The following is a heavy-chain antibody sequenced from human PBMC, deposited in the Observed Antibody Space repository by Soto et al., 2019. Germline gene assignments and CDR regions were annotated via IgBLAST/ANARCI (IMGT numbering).Heavy chain of an antibody. CDR3: AKGRIIMVRAVIASRWWYFDS. J-gene: IGHJ4*02. CDR2: ISGSGGST. CDR1: GFTFSSYA. Sequence: EVQLLESGGGLVQPGGSLRLSCAASGFTFSSYAMSWVRQAPGKGLEWVSAISGSGGSTYYAESVKGRFTISRDNSKNTLYLQMISLRAEDTAVYYCAKGRIIMVRAVIASRWWYFDSCGQGTLVPVSS. D-gene: IGHD3-10*01. V-gene: IGHV3-23*01.